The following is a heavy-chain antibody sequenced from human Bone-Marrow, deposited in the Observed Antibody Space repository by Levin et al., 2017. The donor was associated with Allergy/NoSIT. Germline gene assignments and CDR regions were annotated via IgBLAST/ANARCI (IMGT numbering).Heavy chain of an antibody. CDR1: GGSVSSSSYY. CDR2: ICYSGST. V-gene: IGHV4-39*01. Sequence: PSETLSLTCTVSGGSVSSSSYYWGWIRQPPGRGLEWIGNICYSGSTYSNTSLKSRVSISVDASKNQFSLKLSSVTVADTAVYYCARQPRTTPTTYFDYWGQGILVTVSS. CDR3: ARQPRTTPTTYFDY. D-gene: IGHD5-12*01. J-gene: IGHJ4*02.